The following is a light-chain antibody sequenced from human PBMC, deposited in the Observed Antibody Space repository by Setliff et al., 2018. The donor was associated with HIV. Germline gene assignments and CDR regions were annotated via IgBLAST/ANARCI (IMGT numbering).Light chain of an antibody. V-gene: IGLV2-14*03. CDR3: SSYTTSSTLYV. CDR1: SSDVGGYYS. Sequence: ALTQPASVSGSPGQSSTISCTGISSDVGGYYSVSWYQQHPGKAPKLMIYDVINRPSGVSNRFSGSRSGNTASLTISGLQVEDEADYYCSSYTTSSTLYVFGPGTKGTV. CDR2: DVI. J-gene: IGLJ1*01.